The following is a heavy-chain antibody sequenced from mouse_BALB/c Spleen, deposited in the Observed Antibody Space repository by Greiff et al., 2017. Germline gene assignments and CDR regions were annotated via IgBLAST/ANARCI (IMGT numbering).Heavy chain of an antibody. J-gene: IGHJ4*01. CDR2: ISSGSSTI. CDR3: ARFQYYYGSSLYAMDY. V-gene: IGHV5-17*02. Sequence: EVQVVESGGGLVQPGGSRKLSCAASGFTFSSFGMHWVRQAPEKGLEWVAYISSGSSTIYYADTVKGRFTISRDNPKNTLFLQMTSLRSEDTAMYYCARFQYYYGSSLYAMDYWGQGTSVTVSS. D-gene: IGHD1-1*01. CDR1: GFTFSSFG.